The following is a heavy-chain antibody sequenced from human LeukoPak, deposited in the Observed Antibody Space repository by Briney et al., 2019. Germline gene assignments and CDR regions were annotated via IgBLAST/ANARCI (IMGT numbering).Heavy chain of an antibody. V-gene: IGHV3-73*01. CDR3: TRQYCSGGSCSYVDY. CDR2: IRTKPNSYTP. CDR1: GFTFSDFY. D-gene: IGHD2-15*01. Sequence: GGSLRLSCEASGFTFSDFYIHWVRQSSGKGLEWVGLIRTKPNSYTPVSAASVKGRFTISRDDSKNTAYLQMNSLKAEDTAVYYCTRQYCSGGSCSYVDYWGQGTLVTVSS. J-gene: IGHJ4*02.